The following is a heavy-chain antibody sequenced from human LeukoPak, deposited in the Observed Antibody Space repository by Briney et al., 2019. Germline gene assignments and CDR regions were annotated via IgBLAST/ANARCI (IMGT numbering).Heavy chain of an antibody. J-gene: IGHJ3*01. CDR3: ARCKAVAGTINAFDF. CDR1: GYSFTSYW. V-gene: IGHV5-51*01. CDR2: IYPGDSEA. D-gene: IGHD6-19*01. Sequence: GESLKISCKSSGYSFTSYWIGWVRQMPGKGLEWMGIIYPGDSEARYSPSLRGQVTISADKSINTAYLQWSSLKASDTAMYYCARCKAVAGTINAFDFWGQGTMVTVSS.